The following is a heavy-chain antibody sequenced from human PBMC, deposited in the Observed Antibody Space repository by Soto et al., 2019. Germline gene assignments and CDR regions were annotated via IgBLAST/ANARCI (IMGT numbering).Heavy chain of an antibody. V-gene: IGHV3-74*01. CDR3: ARDVTRYSGSYYGSNWFDH. Sequence: GGSLRLSCAASGFTFSSYWMHWVRQAPGKGLVWVSRINSDGSRTSYADSVKGRFTISRDNATKTVYLEMNSLRAEDTAVYYCARDVTRYSGSYYGSNWFDHWGQGTLVTVSS. D-gene: IGHD1-26*01. CDR2: INSDGSRT. J-gene: IGHJ5*02. CDR1: GFTFSSYW.